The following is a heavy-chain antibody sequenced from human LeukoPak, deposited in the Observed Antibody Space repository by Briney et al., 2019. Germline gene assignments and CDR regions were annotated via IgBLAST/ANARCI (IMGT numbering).Heavy chain of an antibody. Sequence: PGGSLRLSCAASGFTFSSYGMHWVRQAPGKGLEWVAVIWYDGSNKYYADSVKGRFTISRDNSKNTLYLQMNSLRAEDTAVYYCVREARDSSGYDADYWGQGTLVTVSS. V-gene: IGHV3-33*01. CDR3: VREARDSSGYDADY. D-gene: IGHD3-22*01. CDR2: IWYDGSNK. CDR1: GFTFSSYG. J-gene: IGHJ4*02.